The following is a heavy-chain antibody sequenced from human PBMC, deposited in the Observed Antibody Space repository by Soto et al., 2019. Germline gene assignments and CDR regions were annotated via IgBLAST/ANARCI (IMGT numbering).Heavy chain of an antibody. CDR3: ANGGVYGGRVGHYFDY. J-gene: IGHJ4*02. Sequence: GGSLRLSCAASGFTFSSYGMHWVRQAPGKGLEWVAVISYDGSNKYYADSVKGRFTISRDNSKNTLYLQMNSLRAEDTAVYYCANGGVYGGRVGHYFDYWGQGTLVTVSS. D-gene: IGHD2-15*01. V-gene: IGHV3-30*18. CDR2: ISYDGSNK. CDR1: GFTFSSYG.